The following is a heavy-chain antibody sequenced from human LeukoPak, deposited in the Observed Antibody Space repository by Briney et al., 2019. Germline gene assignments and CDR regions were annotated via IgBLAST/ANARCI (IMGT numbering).Heavy chain of an antibody. Sequence: SETLSLTCTVSGGSISSYYWSWIRQPPGKGLEWIGYIYYSGSTNYNPSLKSRVTISVDTSKNQFSLKLSSVTAADTAVYYCARDKNCSGGSCYSDNWFDPWGQGTLVTVSS. CDR2: IYYSGST. D-gene: IGHD2-15*01. V-gene: IGHV4-59*01. J-gene: IGHJ5*02. CDR1: GGSISSYY. CDR3: ARDKNCSGGSCYSDNWFDP.